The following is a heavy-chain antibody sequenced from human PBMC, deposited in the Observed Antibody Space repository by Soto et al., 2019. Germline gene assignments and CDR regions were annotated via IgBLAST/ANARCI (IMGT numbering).Heavy chain of an antibody. CDR1: GLSLSNYG. V-gene: IGHV3-23*01. J-gene: IGHJ6*02. D-gene: IGHD4-17*01. Sequence: EVQLLESGGGVVQPGGSLTLSCAVSGLSLSNYGMSWVRQAPGKGLEWVSTISGSGGSIQYTESVKGRFTIASDNSKNTLYLQMDSLRVEDTAIYYCAKEGLRAVTSLYSYGLDIWGQGNTFAVS. CDR2: ISGSGGSI. CDR3: AKEGLRAVTSLYSYGLDI.